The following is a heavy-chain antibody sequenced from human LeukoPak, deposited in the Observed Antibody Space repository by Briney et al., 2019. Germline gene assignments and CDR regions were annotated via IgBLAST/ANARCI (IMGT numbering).Heavy chain of an antibody. V-gene: IGHV3-11*01. J-gene: IGHJ4*02. CDR1: GFTLSDYY. CDR2: SCCSGSTI. D-gene: IGHD3/OR15-3a*01. Sequence: GGSLRLSCAASGFTLSDYYMSWIRQAPGKGLEWVSYSCCSGSTIYYADSVKGRFAISRDNAKNTLYLQMNSLRAEDTAVYYCARRRDFIDYWGQGTLVTVSS. CDR3: ARRRDFIDY.